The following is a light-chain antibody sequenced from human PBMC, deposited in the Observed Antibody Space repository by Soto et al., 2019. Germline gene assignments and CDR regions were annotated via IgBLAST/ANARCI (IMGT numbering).Light chain of an antibody. V-gene: IGKV4-1*01. J-gene: IGKJ2*01. CDR2: WAS. Sequence: DIVMTQSPDSLAVSLGERATINCKSSQSVLYSSNNKNYLAWYQQKPGQPPKLLIYWASTRESGVPDRFSGSGSGTDFSLTISSLQAEDVAVYYCQQYYSMVHVGQGTKLEIK. CDR1: QSVLYSSNNKNY. CDR3: QQYYSMVH.